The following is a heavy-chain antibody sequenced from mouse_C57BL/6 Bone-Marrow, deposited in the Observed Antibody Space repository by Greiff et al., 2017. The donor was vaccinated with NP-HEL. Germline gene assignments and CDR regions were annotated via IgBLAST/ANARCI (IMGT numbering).Heavy chain of an antibody. V-gene: IGHV5-6*01. CDR2: ISSGGSYT. D-gene: IGHD1-1*01. J-gene: IGHJ4*01. CDR1: GFTFSSYG. CDR3: ASVYYYGSSFYAMDY. Sequence: EVQRVESGGDLVKPGGSLKLSCAASGFTFSSYGMSWVRQTPDKRLEWVATISSGGSYTYYPDSVKGRFTISRDNAKNTLYLQMSSLKSEDTAMYYCASVYYYGSSFYAMDYWGQGTSVTVSS.